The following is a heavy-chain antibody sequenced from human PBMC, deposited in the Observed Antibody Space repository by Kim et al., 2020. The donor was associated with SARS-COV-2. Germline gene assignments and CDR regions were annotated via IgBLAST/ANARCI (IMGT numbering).Heavy chain of an antibody. Sequence: GGSLRLSCAASGFTFSNAWMSWVRQAPGKGLEWVGRIKSKTDGGTTDYAAPVKGRFTISRDDSKNTLYLQMNSLKTEDTAVYYCTTGGVDILTGYNGFYYGMDVWGQGTTVTVSS. CDR1: GFTFSNAW. J-gene: IGHJ6*02. D-gene: IGHD3-9*01. V-gene: IGHV3-15*01. CDR2: IKSKTDGGTT. CDR3: TTGGVDILTGYNGFYYGMDV.